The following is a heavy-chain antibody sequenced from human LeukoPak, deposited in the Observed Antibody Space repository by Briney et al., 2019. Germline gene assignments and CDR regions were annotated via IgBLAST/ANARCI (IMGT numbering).Heavy chain of an antibody. CDR3: ARGRTTVTSVFDY. D-gene: IGHD4-11*01. V-gene: IGHV1-46*01. CDR2: INPSSSTT. J-gene: IGHJ4*02. Sequence: VASVKVSCKASGYTFSSSYMHWVRQAPGQGLEWMGIINPSSSTTRYAQMFQGRVTMTRDMSTSIVYMELSSLRSDDTAVYFCARGRTTVTSVFDYWGQGTQVTVSA. CDR1: GYTFSSSY.